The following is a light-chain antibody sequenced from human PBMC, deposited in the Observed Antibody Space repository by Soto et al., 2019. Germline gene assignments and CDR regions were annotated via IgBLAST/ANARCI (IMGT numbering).Light chain of an antibody. CDR1: QSISTY. CDR3: QLSYTILYT. Sequence: DIQMTQSPSSLSASVGDRVTLTCRASQSISTYLNWYQQKPGKAPNLLIYAASSLQSGVPSRFSGSGSGTDFTLTISSLQPEDFATYYCQLSYTILYTFGQGTKREI. V-gene: IGKV1-39*01. J-gene: IGKJ2*01. CDR2: AAS.